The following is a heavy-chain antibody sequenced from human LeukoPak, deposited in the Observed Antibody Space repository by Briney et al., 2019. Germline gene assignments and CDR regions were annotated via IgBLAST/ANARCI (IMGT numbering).Heavy chain of an antibody. CDR2: ISSSGSTI. CDR3: ARGRRYYYDSSGYFSGYYFDY. D-gene: IGHD3-22*01. CDR1: GFTFSSYE. J-gene: IGHJ4*02. V-gene: IGHV3-48*03. Sequence: PGGSLRLSCAASGFTFSSYEMNWVRQAPGKGLEWVSYISSSGSTIYYADSVKGRFTISRDNAKNALYLQMNSLRAEDTAVYYFARGRRYYYDSSGYFSGYYFDYWGQGTLVTVSS.